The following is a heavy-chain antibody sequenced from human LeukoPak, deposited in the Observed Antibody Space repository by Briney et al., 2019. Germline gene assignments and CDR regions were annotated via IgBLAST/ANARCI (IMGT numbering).Heavy chain of an antibody. Sequence: PGGSLRLSCTASGFTFSSFAMNWVRQAPGKGLEWVSAISVSGGSTHYADSVKGRFTISRDNAKNTLYLQMNSLRAEDTAVYYCAKDCADIVTPLGPVRDYGVMDRGQRTTVTVSS. D-gene: IGHD4-17*01. CDR3: AKDCADIVTPLGPVRDYGVMD. CDR1: GFTFSSFA. CDR2: ISVSGGST. J-gene: IGHJ6*02. V-gene: IGHV3-23*01.